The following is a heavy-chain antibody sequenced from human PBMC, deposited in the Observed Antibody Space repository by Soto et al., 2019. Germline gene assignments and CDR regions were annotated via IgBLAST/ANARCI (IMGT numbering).Heavy chain of an antibody. J-gene: IGHJ6*02. D-gene: IGHD6-13*01. CDR2: TYLDGTI. CDR3: ARRGYGLDV. Sequence: QVQLQESGPRLVKPSETVSLTCSVSGVPISSTSYFWAWIRQPPGKGLEWMGSTYLDGTISYNPSLATRLTISVHTSKNHFSLTMTSVTASDTALDYCARRGYGLDVWGQGTTVKVSS. V-gene: IGHV4-39*01. CDR1: GVPISSTSYF.